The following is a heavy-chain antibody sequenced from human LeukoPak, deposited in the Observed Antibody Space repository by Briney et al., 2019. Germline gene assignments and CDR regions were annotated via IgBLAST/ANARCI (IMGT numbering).Heavy chain of an antibody. D-gene: IGHD6-13*01. J-gene: IGHJ6*02. CDR2: IYYSGST. V-gene: IGHV4-59*06. Sequence: PSETLSLTCTVSGGSISSYYWSWIRQHPGKGLEWIGYIYYSGSTYYNPSLKSRVTISVDTSKNQFSLKLSSVTAADTAVYYCARANSSTLPYYYYYYGMDVWGQGTTVTVSS. CDR3: ARANSSTLPYYYYYYGMDV. CDR1: GGSISSYY.